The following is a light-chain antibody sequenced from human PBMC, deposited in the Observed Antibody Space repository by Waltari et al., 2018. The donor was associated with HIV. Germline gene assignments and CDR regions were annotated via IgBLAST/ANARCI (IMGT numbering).Light chain of an antibody. CDR2: DVS. CDR1: SGDVGGYNY. CDR3: CSYAGSYTYV. J-gene: IGLJ1*01. Sequence: QSALTQPRSVSGSPGQSVTISCTGSSGDVGGYNYVSWYQQYPDRAPKLVIYDVSKWPSGVPDRFSGSKSGNTASLTISGLQAEDEADYYFCSYAGSYTYVFGTGTKVTVL. V-gene: IGLV2-11*01.